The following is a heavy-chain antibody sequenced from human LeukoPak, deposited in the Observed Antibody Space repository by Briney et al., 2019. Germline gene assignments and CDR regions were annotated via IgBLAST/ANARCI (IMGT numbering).Heavy chain of an antibody. J-gene: IGHJ3*02. CDR1: GFTFSSYW. V-gene: IGHV3-7*03. Sequence: GGSLRLSCAASGFTFSSYWMSWVRQAPGKGLEWVANIKQDGSEKYYVDSVKGRFTISRDNAKNSLYLQMNSLRAEETAVYYCARGMSSGRYAVDIWGQGTMVTVSS. CDR3: ARGMSSGRYAVDI. D-gene: IGHD6-19*01. CDR2: IKQDGSEK.